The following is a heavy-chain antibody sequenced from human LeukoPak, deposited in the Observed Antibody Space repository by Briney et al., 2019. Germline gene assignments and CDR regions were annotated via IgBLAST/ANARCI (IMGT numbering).Heavy chain of an antibody. CDR2: IYHSGST. CDR1: GGSISSGGYY. J-gene: IGHJ4*02. CDR3: ARDPPESSYYYDSSGGLAGN. V-gene: IGHV4-30-2*01. D-gene: IGHD3-22*01. Sequence: NPSQTLSLTCTVSGGSISSGGYYWRWIRQPPGKGLEWIGYIYHSGSTYYNPSLKSRVTISVDRSKNQFSLKLSSVTAADTAVYYCARDPPESSYYYDSSGGLAGNWGQGTLVTVSS.